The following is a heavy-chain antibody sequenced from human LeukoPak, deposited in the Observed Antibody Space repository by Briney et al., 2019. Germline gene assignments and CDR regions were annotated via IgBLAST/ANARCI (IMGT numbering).Heavy chain of an antibody. J-gene: IGHJ4*02. V-gene: IGHV3-30*03. D-gene: IGHD5-18*01. Sequence: GGSLRLSCAASGFSFSKYGMHWVRQAPGKGLEWVAVISHDGSNKYYADSVKGRFTISRDNSKNTLYLQMNSLRAEETAVYYCAGDGHTGMAVYHFYYWGQGALVTVSS. CDR2: ISHDGSNK. CDR1: GFSFSKYG. CDR3: AGDGHTGMAVYHFYY.